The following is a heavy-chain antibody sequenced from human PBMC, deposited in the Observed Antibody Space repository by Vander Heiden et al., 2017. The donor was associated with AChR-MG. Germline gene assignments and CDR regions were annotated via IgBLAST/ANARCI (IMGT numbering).Heavy chain of an antibody. CDR3: ARKTVVTPIPYFDY. D-gene: IGHD2-21*02. CDR2: ISGSGDST. J-gene: IGHJ4*02. CDR1: GFTFSSYA. Sequence: EVQLLESGGGLVQPGGSLRLSCAASGFTFSSYAMSWVRQAPGKGLEWVSAISGSGDSTYYADSVKGRFTISRDNSKNTLYLQMNSLRAEDTAVYYCARKTVVTPIPYFDYWGQGTLVTVSS. V-gene: IGHV3-23*01.